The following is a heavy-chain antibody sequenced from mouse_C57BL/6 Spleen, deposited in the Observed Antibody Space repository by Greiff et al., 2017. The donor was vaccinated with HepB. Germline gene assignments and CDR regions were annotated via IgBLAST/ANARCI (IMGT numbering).Heavy chain of an antibody. CDR3: ARQFITTVVAPYYYAMDY. D-gene: IGHD1-1*01. Sequence: DVHLVESGGGLVQPGGSLKLSCAASGFTFSDYYMYWVRQTPEKRLEWVAYISNGGGSTYYPDTVKGRFTISRDNAKNTLYLQMSRLKSEDTAMYYCARQFITTVVAPYYYAMDYWGQGTSVTVSS. J-gene: IGHJ4*01. CDR2: ISNGGGST. CDR1: GFTFSDYY. V-gene: IGHV5-12*01.